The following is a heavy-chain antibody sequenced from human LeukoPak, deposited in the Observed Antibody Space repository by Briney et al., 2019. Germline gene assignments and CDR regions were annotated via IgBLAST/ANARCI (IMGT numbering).Heavy chain of an antibody. J-gene: IGHJ3*02. Sequence: GGSLRLSCAASGFTFSSYEMNWVRQAPGKGLEWVSYISSSGSTIYYADSVKGRFTISRDNAKNSLYLQMNSLRAEDTAVYYCARVPDATRINDAFDIWGQGTMVTVSS. CDR1: GFTFSSYE. CDR3: ARVPDATRINDAFDI. CDR2: ISSSGSTI. V-gene: IGHV3-48*03. D-gene: IGHD1-26*01.